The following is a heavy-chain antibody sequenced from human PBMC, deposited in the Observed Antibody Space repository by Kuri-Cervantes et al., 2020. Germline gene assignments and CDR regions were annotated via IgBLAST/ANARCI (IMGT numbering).Heavy chain of an antibody. D-gene: IGHD3-16*01. CDR2: ISSSSSYI. CDR3: ARVLAYHDAFDI. CDR1: GFTFSSYS. V-gene: IGHV3-21*01. Sequence: LSLTCAASGFTFSSYSMNWVRQAPGKGLEWVSSISSSSSYIYYADSVKGRFTISRDNAKNSLYLQMNSLRAEDTAVYYCARVLAYHDAFDIWGQGTMVTVSS. J-gene: IGHJ3*02.